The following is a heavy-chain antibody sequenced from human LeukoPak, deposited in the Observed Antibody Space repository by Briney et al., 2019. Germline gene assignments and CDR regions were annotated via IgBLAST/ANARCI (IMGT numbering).Heavy chain of an antibody. CDR3: ARGVNWIDP. CDR2: LSYSGTS. D-gene: IGHD6-6*01. V-gene: IGHV4-59*01. J-gene: IGHJ5*02. Sequence: SETLSLTCAVSGDSISSYYWSWIRQPPGKGLEWIGYLSYSGTSNYNPSLKSRLTISIDTSNNQFSLKLTSVTAADTAVYFCARGVNWIDPWGQGTLVTVSS. CDR1: GDSISSYY.